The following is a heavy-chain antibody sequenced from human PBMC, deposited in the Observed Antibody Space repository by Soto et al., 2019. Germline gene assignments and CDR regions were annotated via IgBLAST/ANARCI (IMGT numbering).Heavy chain of an antibody. CDR2: IYSAGSA. Sequence: PGGSLRLSCAASGFTVSTYHMSWVRQAPGKGLEWVSVIYSAGSADFADSVKGRFTISRDNFKNTLYLQMNSLRAEDTAVYYCARGYSYTQPVFDYWGLGTLVTVSS. CDR1: GFTVSTYH. D-gene: IGHD5-18*01. V-gene: IGHV3-53*01. J-gene: IGHJ4*02. CDR3: ARGYSYTQPVFDY.